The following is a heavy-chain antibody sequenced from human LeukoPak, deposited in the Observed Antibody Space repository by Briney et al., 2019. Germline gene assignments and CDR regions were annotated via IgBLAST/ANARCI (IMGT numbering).Heavy chain of an antibody. CDR2: INPNSGGT. CDR3: ARDLWTFWSGYYWAY. CDR1: GYTFTGYY. D-gene: IGHD3-3*01. J-gene: IGHJ4*02. V-gene: IGHV1-2*02. Sequence: ASVKVSCKASGYTFTGYYMPWVRQAPGQGLEWMGWINPNSGGTNYAQKFQGRVTMTRDTSISTAYMELSRLRSDDTAVYYCARDLWTFWSGYYWAYWGQGTLVTVSS.